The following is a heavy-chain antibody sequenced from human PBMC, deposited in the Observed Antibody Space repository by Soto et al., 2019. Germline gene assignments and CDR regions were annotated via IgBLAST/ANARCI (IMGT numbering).Heavy chain of an antibody. J-gene: IGHJ4*02. CDR3: ARDHLAHYYDSSGYDY. V-gene: IGHV3-11*06. CDR2: ISSISSYT. CDR1: GFTFSDYY. Sequence: LRLSCAASGFTFSDYYMSWIRHAPWKGLECVSYISSISSYTNYADSVKGRFTISRDNANNSLYLQSNSLRAEDTAVYYCARDHLAHYYDSSGYDYWGQGTLVTVSS. D-gene: IGHD3-22*01.